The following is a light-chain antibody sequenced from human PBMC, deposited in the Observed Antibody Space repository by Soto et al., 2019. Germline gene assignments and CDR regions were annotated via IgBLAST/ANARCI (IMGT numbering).Light chain of an antibody. CDR3: QQYNSYSRT. CDR1: QSISSW. CDR2: DPS. V-gene: IGKV1-5*01. Sequence: DIQMSQCPSTLSASVGDRVTITCRACQSISSWLAWYQQQPGKPPKCLIYDPSSLESGVPSRFRGSGSGTEFTLTISSLQPDDFATSYCQQYNSYSRTFGQGTKVDIK. J-gene: IGKJ1*01.